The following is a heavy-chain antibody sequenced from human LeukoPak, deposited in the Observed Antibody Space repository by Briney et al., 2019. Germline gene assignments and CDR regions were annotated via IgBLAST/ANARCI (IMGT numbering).Heavy chain of an antibody. Sequence: SVKVSCKASGGTFSSYAISWVRQAPGQGLEWMGGIIPIFGTANYAQKFQGRVTMTRDMSTSTVYMELSSLRSEDTAVYYCARGPTRIAVANWFDPWGQGTLVTVSS. D-gene: IGHD6-19*01. CDR3: ARGPTRIAVANWFDP. J-gene: IGHJ5*02. V-gene: IGHV1-69*05. CDR2: IIPIFGTA. CDR1: GGTFSSYA.